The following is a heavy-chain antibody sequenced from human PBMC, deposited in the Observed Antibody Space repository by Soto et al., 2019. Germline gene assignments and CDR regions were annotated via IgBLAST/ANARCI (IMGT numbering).Heavy chain of an antibody. V-gene: IGHV4-39*01. J-gene: IGHJ6*02. CDR3: ARHGAYSTSVYYYYGMDV. CDR1: GCAINSTVYY. D-gene: IGHD6-13*01. Sequence: PSEALSLTCPDSGCAINSTVYYWGWIRQPPGKGLEWIGSSNYGGPTYYSPSLQSRVTISLDTAKNHFSLNLRSVTAADTAVYYCARHGAYSTSVYYYYGMDVWGQGTTVTVSS. CDR2: SNYGGPT.